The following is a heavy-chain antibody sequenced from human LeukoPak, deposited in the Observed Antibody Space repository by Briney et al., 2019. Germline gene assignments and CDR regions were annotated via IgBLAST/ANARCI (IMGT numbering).Heavy chain of an antibody. V-gene: IGHV4-39*01. CDR3: ARCISMVRGVIRPPDY. CDR1: GGSISSSSYH. Sequence: SETLSLTCSVSGGSISSSSYHWGWIRQTPGKGLEWIGSIYYSGSAYYNPSLKSRLTISVDTSKNQFSLKLNSVTAADTAVYYCARCISMVRGVIRPPDYWGQGTLVTVSS. D-gene: IGHD3-10*01. CDR2: IYYSGSA. J-gene: IGHJ4*02.